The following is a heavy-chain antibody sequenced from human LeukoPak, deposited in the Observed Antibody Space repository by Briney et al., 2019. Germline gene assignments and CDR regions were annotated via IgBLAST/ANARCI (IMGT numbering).Heavy chain of an antibody. D-gene: IGHD4-17*01. CDR1: GFTFSSYS. Sequence: PGGSLRLSCAASGFTFSSYSMNWVRQAPGKGLEWVANIKEDGSEKYYVDSVKGRFTISRDNAKNSLYLQMNSLRAEDTAVYYCARDLGYGDYDYWGQGTLVTVSS. CDR2: IKEDGSEK. CDR3: ARDLGYGDYDY. V-gene: IGHV3-7*01. J-gene: IGHJ4*02.